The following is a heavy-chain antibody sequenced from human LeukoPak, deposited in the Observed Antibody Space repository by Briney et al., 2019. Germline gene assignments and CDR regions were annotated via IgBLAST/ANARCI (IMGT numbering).Heavy chain of an antibody. D-gene: IGHD3-10*01. V-gene: IGHV5-51*01. Sequence: AESLKISCGGSGYRFTDYWIAWVRQMSRKGVKWMGMFILANSDARYSPPFPRHVTMSVDKSINTDYLQWNSLKASDTATYYCARVPELGSLANYLDPWAQGTLVTVSS. J-gene: IGHJ5*02. CDR1: GYRFTDYW. CDR2: FILANSDA. CDR3: ARVPELGSLANYLDP.